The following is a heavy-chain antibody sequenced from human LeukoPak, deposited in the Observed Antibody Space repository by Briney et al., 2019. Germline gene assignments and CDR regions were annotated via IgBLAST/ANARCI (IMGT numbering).Heavy chain of an antibody. Sequence: GGSLRLSCVASGFNVSSDYMSWVRQAPGKGLEWVSVIYSGGITYYADSVKGRFTISRDNSKNTLYLQMNSLRVEDTAVYFCARERGGYRYGYFDYWGQGTLVTVSS. J-gene: IGHJ4*02. D-gene: IGHD5-18*01. V-gene: IGHV3-66*01. CDR1: GFNVSSDY. CDR2: IYSGGIT. CDR3: ARERGGYRYGYFDY.